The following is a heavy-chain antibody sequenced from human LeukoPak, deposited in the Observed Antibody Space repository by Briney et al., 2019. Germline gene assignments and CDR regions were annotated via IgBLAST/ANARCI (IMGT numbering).Heavy chain of an antibody. J-gene: IGHJ4*02. CDR3: ARSRGYHCSAGSCYYPFDY. CDR1: GFSFSSYS. Sequence: GGSLRLSCAVSGFSFSSYSMNWVRQAPGKGLEWVSSISSSSSYIYYADSVKGRFTISRDNAKKSLYVQMNSLRAEDTAVYYCARSRGYHCSAGSCYYPFDYWGQGTLVTVSS. CDR2: ISSSSSYI. D-gene: IGHD2-15*01. V-gene: IGHV3-21*01.